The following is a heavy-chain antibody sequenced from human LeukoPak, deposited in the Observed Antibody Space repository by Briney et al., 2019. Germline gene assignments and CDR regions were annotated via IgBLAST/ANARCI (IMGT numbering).Heavy chain of an antibody. J-gene: IGHJ4*02. CDR3: AITYYDSSGYYFDY. CDR2: INHSGST. Sequence: IGEINHSGSTNYNPSLKSRVTISVDTSKNQFSLKLSSVTAADTAVYYCAITYYDSSGYYFDYWGQGTLVTVSS. V-gene: IGHV4-34*01. D-gene: IGHD3-22*01.